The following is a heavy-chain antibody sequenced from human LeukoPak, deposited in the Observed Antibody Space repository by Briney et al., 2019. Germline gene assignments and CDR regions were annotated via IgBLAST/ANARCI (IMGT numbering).Heavy chain of an antibody. CDR2: IWYDGSNK. CDR3: AKLLAAAGGYFDY. Sequence: GGSLRLSCAASGFTFSSYGMHWVRQAPGKGLEWVAVIWYDGSNKYYADSVKGRFTISRDNSKNTLYLQMNSLRAEDTAIYFCAKLLAAAGGYFDYWGQGTLVTVSS. J-gene: IGHJ4*02. D-gene: IGHD2-15*01. V-gene: IGHV3-33*06. CDR1: GFTFSSYG.